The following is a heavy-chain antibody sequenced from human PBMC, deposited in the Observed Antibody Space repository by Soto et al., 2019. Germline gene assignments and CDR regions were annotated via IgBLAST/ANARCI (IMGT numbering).Heavy chain of an antibody. Sequence: QVQLQESGPGLVKPSGTLSLTCALSGGSISSNNWWSWVRQPPGKGLEWLGEIYHSGSPNYNPSLKSLVTISVDKSKSQFSLKLRSVTAADTAVYYGARIEVRSTGWFDPWGQGTLVTVSS. CDR3: ARIEVRSTGWFDP. CDR1: GGSISSNNW. V-gene: IGHV4-4*02. J-gene: IGHJ5*02. CDR2: IYHSGSP. D-gene: IGHD1-1*01.